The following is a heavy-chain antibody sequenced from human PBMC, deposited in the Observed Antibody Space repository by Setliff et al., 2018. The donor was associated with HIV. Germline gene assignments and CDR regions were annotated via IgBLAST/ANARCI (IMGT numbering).Heavy chain of an antibody. Sequence: PGETLKISCAASGFTFSMYWMSWVRQVPGKGLEWVGRIKSKSDGGTTDYAAPVKGRFTISRDDSKNTVHLQMHSLKTEDTGVYYCTTGGYDGIIDSWGHGTLVTVSS. V-gene: IGHV3-15*01. J-gene: IGHJ5*01. CDR3: TTGGYDGIIDS. CDR1: GFTFSMYW. CDR2: IKSKSDGGTT. D-gene: IGHD5-12*01.